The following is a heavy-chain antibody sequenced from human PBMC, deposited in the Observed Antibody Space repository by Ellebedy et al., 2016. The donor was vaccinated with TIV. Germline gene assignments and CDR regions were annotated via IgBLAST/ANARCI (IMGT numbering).Heavy chain of an antibody. Sequence: GESLKISXAASGFSFSDYWMNWVRQAPGKGLEWVANINKDGSSRGYVDSVKGRFTISRDNAKNLLYLQMDSLRAEDSAVYYCVRDELSVTVVGATGRGPFDSWGQGALVTVSS. CDR1: GFSFSDYW. J-gene: IGHJ4*02. V-gene: IGHV3-7*01. CDR2: INKDGSSR. D-gene: IGHD1-26*01. CDR3: VRDELSVTVVGATGRGPFDS.